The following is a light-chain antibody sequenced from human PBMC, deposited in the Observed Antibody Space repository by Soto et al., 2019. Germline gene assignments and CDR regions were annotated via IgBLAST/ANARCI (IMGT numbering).Light chain of an antibody. CDR2: AAS. CDR3: QQPISFPIT. CDR1: QVISTR. V-gene: IGKV1D-12*01. Sequence: DIQMTQSPSSVSASVGDRVTITCRTSQVISTRLAWYQHKPGKAPKLLIYAASSWHSGSPARFSGSGSGTYFTLTIRSLQPEDSATYYCQQPISFPITFGQGTRLEI. J-gene: IGKJ5*01.